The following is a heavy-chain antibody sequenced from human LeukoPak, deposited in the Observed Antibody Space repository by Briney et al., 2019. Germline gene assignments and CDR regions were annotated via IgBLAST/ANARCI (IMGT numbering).Heavy chain of an antibody. CDR3: ARLIHYYDSSGYYDY. CDR1: GFTVSSKY. V-gene: IGHV3-53*01. Sequence: GGSLRLSCAASGFTVSSKYMSWVRQARGKGLEWVSVIYSGGSTYYADSVKGRFTISRDNYKNTLYLQMNSLRAEDTAVYYCARLIHYYDSSGYYDYWGQGTLVTVSS. D-gene: IGHD3-22*01. J-gene: IGHJ4*02. CDR2: IYSGGST.